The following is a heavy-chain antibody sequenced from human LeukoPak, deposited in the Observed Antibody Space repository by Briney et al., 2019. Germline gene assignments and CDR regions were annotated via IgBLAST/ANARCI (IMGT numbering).Heavy chain of an antibody. Sequence: GGSLRLSCVASGFTFSSYWMHWVHQDPRKGLVWVSRINGDGRNINYADSVRGRFTISRDNTKNSLYLQMNSLSAEDTAVYYCVRHGQWTFDFWGQGTLVTVSS. J-gene: IGHJ4*02. V-gene: IGHV3-74*01. CDR1: GFTFSSYW. CDR3: VRHGQWTFDF. CDR2: INGDGRNI. D-gene: IGHD6-19*01.